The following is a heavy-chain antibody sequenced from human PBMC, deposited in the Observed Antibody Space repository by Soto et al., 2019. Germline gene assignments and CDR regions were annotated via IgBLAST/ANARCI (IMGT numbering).Heavy chain of an antibody. CDR2: IYWNDDK. CDR3: ARRPRYSNYGDY. CDR1: GFSLSTSGVG. J-gene: IGHJ4*02. Sequence: QITLKESGPTLVKSTQTLTLTCTFSGFSLSTSGVGVGWIRQPPGKALEWLALIYWNDDKRYSPSLKSRLTIAKDTSKNQAVLNMTNMDPVDTATYFCARRPRYSNYGDYWGQGTLVTVSS. D-gene: IGHD4-4*01. V-gene: IGHV2-5*01.